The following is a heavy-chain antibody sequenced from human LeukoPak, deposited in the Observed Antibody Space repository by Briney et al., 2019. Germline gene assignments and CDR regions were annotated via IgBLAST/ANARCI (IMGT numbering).Heavy chain of an antibody. Sequence: ASVKVSCKASGYTFTSYDINWVRQATGQGLEWMGWMNPNSGNTGYAQKFQGRVTMTRNTSISTAYMELSSLRSEDTAVYYCARKYVPDNPYYYYYMDIWGKGTTVTVSS. V-gene: IGHV1-8*01. CDR1: GYTFTSYD. CDR3: ARKYVPDNPYYYYYMDI. D-gene: IGHD3-16*01. J-gene: IGHJ6*03. CDR2: MNPNSGNT.